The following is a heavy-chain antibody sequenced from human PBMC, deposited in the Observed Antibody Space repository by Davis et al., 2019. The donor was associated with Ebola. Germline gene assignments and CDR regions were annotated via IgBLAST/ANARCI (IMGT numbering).Heavy chain of an antibody. Sequence: GESLKISCAASGFTFSDYYMSWIRQAPGKGLEWVSYISSSGSTIYYADSVKGRFTISRDNAKNSLYLQMNSLRAEDTAVYYCARRSYYDSSGYRGEYWGQGTLVTASS. CDR2: ISSSGSTI. J-gene: IGHJ4*02. V-gene: IGHV3-11*01. CDR1: GFTFSDYY. CDR3: ARRSYYDSSGYRGEY. D-gene: IGHD3-22*01.